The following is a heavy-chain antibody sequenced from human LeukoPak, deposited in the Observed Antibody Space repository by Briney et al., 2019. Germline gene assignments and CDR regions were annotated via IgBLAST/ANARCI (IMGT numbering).Heavy chain of an antibody. CDR1: GYTFTIYY. V-gene: IGHV1-46*01. CDR3: ARDSGIAVAGIHFNWFDP. D-gene: IGHD6-19*01. Sequence: GASVTLSCLASGYTFTIYYLRWVRQAHAQGLERLGVINPSGGRTSYAQKYQGRVTMTSDMSTSTVYMELSSLRSEDTAVYYCARDSGIAVAGIHFNWFDPWGQGPLVTVSS. J-gene: IGHJ5*02. CDR2: INPSGGRT.